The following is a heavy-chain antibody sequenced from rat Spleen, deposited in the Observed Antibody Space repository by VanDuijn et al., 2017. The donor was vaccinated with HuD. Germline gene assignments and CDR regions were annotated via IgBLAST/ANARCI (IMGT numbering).Heavy chain of an antibody. Sequence: EVQLVESDGGLVQPGRSLKLSCAASGFTFSDYYMAWVRQAPTKGLEWVASISPSGGSTYYRDSVKGRFTVSRDNAKSTLYLQMDSLRSEDTATYYCARQWIYFDYWGQGVMVTVSS. J-gene: IGHJ2*01. CDR3: ARQWIYFDY. CDR2: ISPSGGST. CDR1: GFTFSDYY. V-gene: IGHV5-25*01.